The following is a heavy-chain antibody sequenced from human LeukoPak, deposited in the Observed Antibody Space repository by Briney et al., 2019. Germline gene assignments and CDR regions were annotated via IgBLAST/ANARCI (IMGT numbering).Heavy chain of an antibody. CDR1: GYTLTELS. CDR3: ATAFGSGSYGVTNWFDP. CDR2: FDPEDGET. D-gene: IGHD3-10*01. Sequence: VASVKVSCKVSGYTLTELSMHWVRQAPGKGREWMGGFDPEDGETIYAQKFQGRVTMTEDTSTDTAYMELSSLRSEDTAVYYCATAFGSGSYGVTNWFDPWGQGTLVTVSS. J-gene: IGHJ5*02. V-gene: IGHV1-24*01.